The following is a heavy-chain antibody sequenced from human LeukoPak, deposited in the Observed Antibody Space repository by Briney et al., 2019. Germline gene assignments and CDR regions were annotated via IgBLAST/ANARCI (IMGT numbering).Heavy chain of an antibody. CDR1: GFSFGDYA. J-gene: IGHJ4*02. D-gene: IGHD6-19*01. Sequence: PGGSLRLSCTASGFSFGDYAMSWVRQSPAKGLEWIGSIYYGGTSYYNPSLKSRVTITVDTSNNQFFLKLSSVIAAGTAVYYCAREGRSNPAIGVDWGQGTLVTVSS. V-gene: IGHV4-39*07. CDR2: IYYGGTS. CDR3: AREGRSNPAIGVD.